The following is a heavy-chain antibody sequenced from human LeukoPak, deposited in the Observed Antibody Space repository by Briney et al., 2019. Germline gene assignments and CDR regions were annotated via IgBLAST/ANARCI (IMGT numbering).Heavy chain of an antibody. V-gene: IGHV5-51*01. Sequence: GESLKISCKASGYIFTSYWIGGVRQMPGKGLEWRGIIYLGDSETKYSPSFQGQVIISADKSITTSYLQWSSLKASDTAMYYCARYKLNTWFAPWGRGTLVTVSS. D-gene: IGHD1-14*01. CDR2: IYLGDSET. CDR3: ARYKLNTWFAP. J-gene: IGHJ5*02. CDR1: GYIFTSYW.